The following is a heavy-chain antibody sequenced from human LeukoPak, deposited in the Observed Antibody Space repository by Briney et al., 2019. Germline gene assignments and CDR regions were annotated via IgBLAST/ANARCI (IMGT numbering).Heavy chain of an antibody. CDR3: ARPSPPGDGYNPSDQ. V-gene: IGHV3-30*04. D-gene: IGHD5-24*01. CDR2: ISNDERNK. J-gene: IGHJ4*02. Sequence: GGSLRLSCAASGFIFTNFATHWVRQAPGKGLEWVAVISNDERNKYYAESVKGRFTISRDNSNSMVYLQMTSLRLEDTAVYYCARPSPPGDGYNPSDQWGQGSLVIVSS. CDR1: GFIFTNFA.